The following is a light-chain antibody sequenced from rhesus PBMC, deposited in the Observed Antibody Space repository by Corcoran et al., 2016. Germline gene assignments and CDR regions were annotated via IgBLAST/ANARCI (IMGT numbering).Light chain of an antibody. V-gene: IGKV3-10*01. CDR1: QSVRSY. Sequence: QVILTQSPATLSLSPGERATLSCRASQSVRSYLAWYQQKPGQDPRLLMYGASSRATGIPDRFSGSGSGTDFTLTSSSLEPEDVGVYHCYQHSSGYSFGQGTKVEIK. J-gene: IGKJ2*01. CDR2: GAS. CDR3: YQHSSGYS.